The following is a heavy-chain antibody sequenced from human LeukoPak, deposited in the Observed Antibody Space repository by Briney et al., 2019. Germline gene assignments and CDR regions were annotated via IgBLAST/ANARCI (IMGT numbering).Heavy chain of an antibody. D-gene: IGHD6-19*01. V-gene: IGHV3-21*01. CDR3: ARDPFPIAVAGSRGDY. CDR2: ISSSSSYI. CDR1: GFTFSSYE. Sequence: TGGSLRLSCAASGFTFSSYEMNWVRQAPGKGLEWVSSISSSSSYIYYADSVKGRFTISRDNAKNSLYLQMNSLRAEDTAVYYCARDPFPIAVAGSRGDYWGQGTLVTVSS. J-gene: IGHJ4*02.